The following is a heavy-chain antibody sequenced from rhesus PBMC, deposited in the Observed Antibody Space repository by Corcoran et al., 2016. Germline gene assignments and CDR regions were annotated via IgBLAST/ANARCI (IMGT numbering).Heavy chain of an antibody. CDR3: ATYCTGSGCYFDY. CDR2: VDPEDVEA. CDR1: GYTFTDYY. Sequence: EVQLVQSGAEVKKPGASVKISCKASGYTFTDYYLHWVRQAPGKELEWMGRVDPEDVEAIHAQKFQDRVTITADTSTATAYMELSSLRSEDTAVYYCATYCTGSGCYFDYWGQGVLVTVSS. V-gene: IGHV1-111*02. D-gene: IGHD2-21*01. J-gene: IGHJ4*01.